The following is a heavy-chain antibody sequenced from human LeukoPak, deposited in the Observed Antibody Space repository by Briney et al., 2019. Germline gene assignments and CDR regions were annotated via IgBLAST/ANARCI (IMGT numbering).Heavy chain of an antibody. V-gene: IGHV4-39*07. J-gene: IGHJ4*02. CDR2: IYYGGSP. CDR1: CDSISSDHYY. CDR3: ARSSDCSRASCFTSYFDS. D-gene: IGHD2-2*02. Sequence: SETPALTCNVSCDSISSDHYYLGWIRQSPGTGLEWIGSIYYGGSPYYNPSLETGLSRSVDTSNSQFSRRRSSVIAADTAMYYCARSSDCSRASCFTSYFDSWGQGTLVTVSS.